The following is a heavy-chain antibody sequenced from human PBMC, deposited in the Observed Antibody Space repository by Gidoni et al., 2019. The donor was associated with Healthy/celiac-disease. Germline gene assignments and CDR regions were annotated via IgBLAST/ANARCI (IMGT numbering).Heavy chain of an antibody. CDR2: ISISGSTI. CDR1: GFTFSSYE. CDR3: ARGGSLLEV. D-gene: IGHD1-26*01. J-gene: IGHJ6*02. V-gene: IGHV3-48*03. Sequence: EVQLVESGGGLLLPGGSLRLSCAAAGFTFSSYELTWVRQAPGKWLEWVSYISISGSTIYYADSVKGRFTISRDNAKNSLYLQMNSLRAEDTAVYYCARGGSLLEVWGQGTTVTVSS.